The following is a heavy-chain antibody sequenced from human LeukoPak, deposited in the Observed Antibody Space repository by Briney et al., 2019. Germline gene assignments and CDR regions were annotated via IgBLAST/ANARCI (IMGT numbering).Heavy chain of an antibody. V-gene: IGHV3-66*04. CDR3: AKQARQLAPFDY. D-gene: IGHD6-13*01. J-gene: IGHJ4*02. CDR1: GFTVSSNY. Sequence: GGSLRLSCAASGFTVSSNYMSWVRQAPGKGLEWVSVIYGGGSTFYADSVKGRFTISRDNSKNTLYLQMNSLRAEDTAVYYCAKQARQLAPFDYWGQGTLVTVSS. CDR2: IYGGGST.